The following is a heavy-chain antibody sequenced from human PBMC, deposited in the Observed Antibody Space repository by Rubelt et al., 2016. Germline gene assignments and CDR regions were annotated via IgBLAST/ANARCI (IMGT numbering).Heavy chain of an antibody. D-gene: IGHD3-22*01. CDR1: GGSFSGYY. Sequence: QLQLQESGPGLLKPSETLSLTCAVYGGSFSGYYWSWIRQPPGKGLEWIGEINHSGSTNYNPSLKSRVTISVDTSKNQCSLKLSSVTAADTAVYYGARHGHPEGYYDSSGYYNYFDYWGQGTLVTVSS. V-gene: IGHV4-34*01. CDR2: INHSGST. J-gene: IGHJ4*02. CDR3: ARHGHPEGYYDSSGYYNYFDY.